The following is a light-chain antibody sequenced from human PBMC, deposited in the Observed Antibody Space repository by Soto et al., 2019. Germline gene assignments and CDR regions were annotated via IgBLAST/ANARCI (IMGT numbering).Light chain of an antibody. CDR2: DVS. CDR3: SSYTSSSTYV. J-gene: IGLJ1*01. Sequence: QSALTRPASVSGSPGQSITISCTGTSSDVGGYNYVSWYQQHPGKAPKLMIYDVSNRPSGVSNRFSGSKSGNTASLTISGLQAEDEADNYCSSYTSSSTYVFGTGTKLTVL. CDR1: SSDVGGYNY. V-gene: IGLV2-14*01.